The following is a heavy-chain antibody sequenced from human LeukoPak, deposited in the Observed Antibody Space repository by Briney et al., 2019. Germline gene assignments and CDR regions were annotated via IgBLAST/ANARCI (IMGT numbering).Heavy chain of an antibody. J-gene: IGHJ4*02. V-gene: IGHV4-31*03. D-gene: IGHD5-12*01. CDR3: ARVVGFLSVGGGYSYYFDY. Sequence: PSQTLSLTCTVSGGSISSGGYYWSWIRQHPGKGLEWIGYIYYSGSTYYNPSLKSRVTISVDTSKNQFSLKLSSVTAADTAVYYCARVVGFLSVGGGYSYYFDYWGQGTLVTVSS. CDR2: IYYSGST. CDR1: GGSISSGGYY.